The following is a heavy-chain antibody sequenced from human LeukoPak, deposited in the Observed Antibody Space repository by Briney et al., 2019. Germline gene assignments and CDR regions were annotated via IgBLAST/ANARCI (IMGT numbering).Heavy chain of an antibody. CDR3: IVFGDSNH. CDR2: IHTSGDT. CDR1: GLTGSHNY. J-gene: IGHJ5*02. Sequence: GGSLRLFCAASGLTGSHNYVSWVRQAPGKGLEWVSAIHTSGDTCYADSVKGRFTISRDTSKNTLYLQINSLRVEDTAVYYCIVFGDSNHWGQGTLVTVSS. D-gene: IGHD4-17*01. V-gene: IGHV3-53*01.